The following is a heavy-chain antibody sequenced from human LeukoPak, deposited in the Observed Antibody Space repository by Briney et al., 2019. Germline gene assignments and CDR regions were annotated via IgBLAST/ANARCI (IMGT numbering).Heavy chain of an antibody. CDR2: IYPGDSDT. CDR3: ARQCCRGASPGFDP. Sequence: GGSLQISCKGSGCRFTDYWIAGVRRLPGKGLEWMGSIYPGDSDTRYSPSFQRQVTFSADKSISTAYLQWSSLRASDTAIYYCARQCCRGASPGFDPWGQGTLVTVSS. J-gene: IGHJ5*02. V-gene: IGHV5-51*01. CDR1: GCRFTDYW. D-gene: IGHD3-10*01.